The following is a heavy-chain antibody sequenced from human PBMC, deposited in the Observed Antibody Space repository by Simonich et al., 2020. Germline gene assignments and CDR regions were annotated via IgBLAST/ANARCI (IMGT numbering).Heavy chain of an antibody. CDR2: IKQDGSEK. CDR1: GFTFSSSW. CDR3: ARFRGRYFDWLFDY. V-gene: IGHV3-7*01. Sequence: EVQLVESGGGLVQPGGSLRLSCAASGFTFSSSWMSWVRQASGEGLEWVANIKQDGSEKYYVDSVKGRFTSSRDNAKNSLYLQMNSLRAEDTAVYYCARFRGRYFDWLFDYWGQGTLVTVSS. D-gene: IGHD3-9*01. J-gene: IGHJ4*02.